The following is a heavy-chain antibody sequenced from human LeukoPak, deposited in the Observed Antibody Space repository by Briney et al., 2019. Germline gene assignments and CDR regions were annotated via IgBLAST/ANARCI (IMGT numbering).Heavy chain of an antibody. CDR2: ISSSGSTI. D-gene: IGHD3-22*01. CDR3: AKEVTPDRSGFDAFDI. Sequence: GGSLRLSCAASGFTFSSYEMDWVRQAPGKGLEWVSYISSSGSTIYYADSVKGRFTISRGNAKNSLYLQMNSLRAEDTAVYYCAKEVTPDRSGFDAFDIWGQGTMVTVSS. V-gene: IGHV3-48*03. J-gene: IGHJ3*02. CDR1: GFTFSSYE.